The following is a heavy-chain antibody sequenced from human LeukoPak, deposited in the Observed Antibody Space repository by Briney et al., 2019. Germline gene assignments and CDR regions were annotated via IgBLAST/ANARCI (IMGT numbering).Heavy chain of an antibody. CDR2: ISSSSSYI. CDR1: GFTFSSYS. D-gene: IGHD2-2*01. J-gene: IGHJ4*02. V-gene: IGHV3-21*01. CDR3: ARAPVVVPAAMGFGSDY. Sequence: GSLRLSCAASGFTFSSYSMNWVRQAPGKGLEWVSSISSSSSYIYYADSVKGRFTISRDNAKNSLYLQMNSLRAEDTAVYYCARAPVVVPAAMGFGSDYWGQGTLVTVSS.